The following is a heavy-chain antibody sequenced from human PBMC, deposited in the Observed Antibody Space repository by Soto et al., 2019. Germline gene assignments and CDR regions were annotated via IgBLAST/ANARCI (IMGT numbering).Heavy chain of an antibody. CDR1: GGTFSSDS. J-gene: IGHJ4*02. Sequence: QVQLVQSGAEVKKPGSSVKVSCKASGGTFSSDSFSWVRQAPGQGLEWVGGIIPMFDTPIYAQKFQDRVTITADESTSTAYMQLSSLRSGYTAVYYCARSGGLDRDFNYWGQGSLVTVSS. D-gene: IGHD2-15*01. CDR3: ARSGGLDRDFNY. V-gene: IGHV1-69*12. CDR2: IIPMFDTP.